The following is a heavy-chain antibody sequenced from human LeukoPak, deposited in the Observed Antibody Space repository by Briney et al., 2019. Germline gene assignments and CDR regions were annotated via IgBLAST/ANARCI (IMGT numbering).Heavy chain of an antibody. CDR2: ISSTGTYL. J-gene: IGHJ6*03. CDR3: ARNSLIAESYGYYYFSYMDV. D-gene: IGHD2-21*01. V-gene: IGHV3-21*06. CDR1: GFTFTAYN. Sequence: GGSLRLSCAASGFTFTAYNMNWVRQAPGKGLEGVSSISSTGTYLYYADSVKGRFTISRDKNSLYLRMNSLRVEDTAVYYCARNSLIAESYGYYYFSYMDVWGKGTTVTVSS.